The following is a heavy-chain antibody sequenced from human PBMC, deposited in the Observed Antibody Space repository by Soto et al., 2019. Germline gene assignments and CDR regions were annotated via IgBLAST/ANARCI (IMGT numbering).Heavy chain of an antibody. V-gene: IGHV4-34*01. CDR1: GGSFSGYY. CDR3: ARTPIVLMVYAILVGWFDP. J-gene: IGHJ5*02. Sequence: SETLSLTCAVYGGSFSGYYWSWIRQPPGKGLEWIGEINHSGSTNYNPSLKSRVTISVDTSKNQFSLKLSSVTAADTAVYYCARTPIVLMVYAILVGWFDPWGQGTLVTVSS. D-gene: IGHD2-8*01. CDR2: INHSGST.